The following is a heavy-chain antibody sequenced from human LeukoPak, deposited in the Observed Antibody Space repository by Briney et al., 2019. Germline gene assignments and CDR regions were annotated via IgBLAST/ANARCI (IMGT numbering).Heavy chain of an antibody. CDR3: AREGYYYDSSGYYQRGLTFDI. CDR1: GFTFSSYG. J-gene: IGHJ3*02. D-gene: IGHD3-22*01. CDR2: ISGSGGST. V-gene: IGHV3-23*01. Sequence: GGSLRLSCAASGFTFSSYGMSWVRQAPGKGLEWVSAISGSGGSTYYADSVKGRFTISRDNSKNTLYLQMNSLRAEDTAVYYCAREGYYYDSSGYYQRGLTFDIWGQGTMVTVSS.